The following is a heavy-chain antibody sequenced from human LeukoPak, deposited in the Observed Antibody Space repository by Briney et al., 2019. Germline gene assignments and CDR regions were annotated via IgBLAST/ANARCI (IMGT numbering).Heavy chain of an antibody. CDR2: ISWNSGSI. CDR1: GFTFSSYA. D-gene: IGHD6-19*01. CDR3: AKDIGPPDSGWYYFDY. J-gene: IGHJ4*02. Sequence: GGSLRFSCAASGFTFSSYAMSWVRLAPGKGMEWVSGISWNSGSIGYADSVKGRFTISRDNAKNSLYLQMNSLRAEDTALYYCAKDIGPPDSGWYYFDYWGQGTLVTVSS. V-gene: IGHV3-9*01.